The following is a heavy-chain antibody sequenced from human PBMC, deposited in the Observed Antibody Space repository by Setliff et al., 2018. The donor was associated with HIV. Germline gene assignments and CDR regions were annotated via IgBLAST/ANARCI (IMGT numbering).Heavy chain of an antibody. D-gene: IGHD3-22*01. CDR1: GASISNSNSY. CDR3: ARDVTLIVEGGMDV. Sequence: NPSETLSLTCTVYGASISNSNSYWGWIRQPPGKRLEWLGSIYSSGSPSYNPSLSSRLTISVDTSKNHVSLRLSSVTAADTAVYYCARDVTLIVEGGMDVWGQGTTVTVSS. V-gene: IGHV4-39*02. CDR2: IYSSGSP. J-gene: IGHJ6*02.